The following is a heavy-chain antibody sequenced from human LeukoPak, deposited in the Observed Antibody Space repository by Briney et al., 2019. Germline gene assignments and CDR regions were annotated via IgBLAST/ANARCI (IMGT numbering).Heavy chain of an antibody. V-gene: IGHV3-7*03. J-gene: IGHJ4*02. Sequence: GGSLRLSCAGSGFTFSSHWMNWVRQAPGKGLEWVASIKEDGSEKHYVDSVSGRFTISRDNAKNSLHLQMNSLRAEDTAVYYCAKDPPYIYYYDSSGPPDYWGQGTLVTVSS. CDR1: GFTFSSHW. D-gene: IGHD3-22*01. CDR2: IKEDGSEK. CDR3: AKDPPYIYYYDSSGPPDY.